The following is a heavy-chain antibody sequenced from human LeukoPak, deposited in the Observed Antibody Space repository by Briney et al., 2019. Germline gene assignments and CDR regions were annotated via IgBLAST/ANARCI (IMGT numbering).Heavy chain of an antibody. CDR3: ASGSAVNTYYYGSGSYVVDY. J-gene: IGHJ4*02. CDR2: INHSAST. V-gene: IGHV4-34*01. Sequence: SETLSLTCAVYGGSFSGYYWSWIRQPPGKGLEWIGEINHSASTNYSPSLKSRVTISVDTSKNQFSLKLSSVTAADTAVYYCASGSAVNTYYYGSGSYVVDYWGQGTLVTVSS. CDR1: GGSFSGYY. D-gene: IGHD3-10*01.